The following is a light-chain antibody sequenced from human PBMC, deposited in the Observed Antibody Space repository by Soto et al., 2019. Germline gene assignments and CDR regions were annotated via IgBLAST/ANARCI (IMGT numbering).Light chain of an antibody. CDR3: QQFFSAVLT. CDR2: GAS. V-gene: IGKV1-39*01. J-gene: IGKJ4*01. CDR1: EPINTF. Sequence: DIQLTQSPSSLSASLGDSITITCRAIEPINTFLNWYQVQPGKAPRLLVYGASYLQVGVPVRFRGSGSGTLFTLTIDNLQREDLASYFCQQFFSAVLTFGGGT.